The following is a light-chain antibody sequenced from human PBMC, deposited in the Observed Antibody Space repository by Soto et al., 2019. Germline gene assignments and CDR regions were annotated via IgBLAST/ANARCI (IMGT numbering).Light chain of an antibody. CDR3: KQYNHWPPYT. CDR2: GAS. V-gene: IGKV3-15*01. J-gene: IGKJ2*01. Sequence: EVVLTQSPGTLSLSLGERATLSCRASQTVNVNLAWHQQKPGQAPRLLIYGASTRAAGVPARFTGSGSGTEFTLTISSLQSDDFAVNYCKQYNHWPPYTLGQGTKLEIK. CDR1: QTVNVN.